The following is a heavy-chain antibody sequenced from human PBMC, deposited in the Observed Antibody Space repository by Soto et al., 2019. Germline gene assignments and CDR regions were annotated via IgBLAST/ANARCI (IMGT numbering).Heavy chain of an antibody. CDR3: ARDGRGSYYFDY. CDR2: INAGNGNT. J-gene: IGHJ4*02. V-gene: IGHV1-3*01. Sequence: QVQLVQSGAEVKKPGASVKVSCKASGYTFTSYAMHWVCQAPGQRLEWMGWINAGNGNTKYSQKFQGRVTITRDTSASTAYMELSSLRSEDTAVYYCARDGRGSYYFDYWGQGTLVTVSS. D-gene: IGHD1-26*01. CDR1: GYTFTSYA.